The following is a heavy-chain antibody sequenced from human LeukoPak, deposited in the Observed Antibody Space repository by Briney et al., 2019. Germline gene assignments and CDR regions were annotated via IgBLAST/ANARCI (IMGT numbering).Heavy chain of an antibody. V-gene: IGHV3-43*01. CDR1: GFTFDDYT. CDR2: ISWDGGST. CDR3: AKDLLGSGSVGFDY. D-gene: IGHD1-26*01. Sequence: PGGSLRLSCAASGFTFDDYTMHWVRQAPGKGLEWVSLISWDGGSTYYADSVKGRFTISRDNSKNSLYLQMNSLRAEDTALYYCAKDLLGSGSVGFDYWGQGTLVTVSS. J-gene: IGHJ4*02.